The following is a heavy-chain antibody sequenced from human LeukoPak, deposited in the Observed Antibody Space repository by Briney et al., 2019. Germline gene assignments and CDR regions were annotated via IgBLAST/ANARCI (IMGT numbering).Heavy chain of an antibody. J-gene: IGHJ4*02. CDR2: MNPNSGNT. Sequence: SVKVSCKASGYTFTRYDINWLRQATGQGLEWMGWMNPNSGNTGYAQKFQGRVTMTRNTSISTAYMELSSLRSEDTAVYYCARVRRYYGSGSYYEDYWGQGTLVTVSS. CDR3: ARVRRYYGSGSYYEDY. D-gene: IGHD3-10*01. V-gene: IGHV1-8*01. CDR1: GYTFTRYD.